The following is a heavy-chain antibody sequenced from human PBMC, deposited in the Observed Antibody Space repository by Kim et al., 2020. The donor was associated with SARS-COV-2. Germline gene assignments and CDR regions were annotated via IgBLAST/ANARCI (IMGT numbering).Heavy chain of an antibody. CDR2: ISGDGGST. CDR3: AKDISGYSGYDFDYYYYGMDV. V-gene: IGHV3-43*02. CDR1: GFPFDDYA. J-gene: IGHJ6*02. Sequence: LSLTCAASGFPFDDYAMHWVRQAPGKGLEWVSLISGDGGSTYYADSVKGRFTISRDNSKNSLYLQMNSLRTEDTALYYCAKDISGYSGYDFDYYYYGMDVWGQGTTVTVSS. D-gene: IGHD5-12*01.